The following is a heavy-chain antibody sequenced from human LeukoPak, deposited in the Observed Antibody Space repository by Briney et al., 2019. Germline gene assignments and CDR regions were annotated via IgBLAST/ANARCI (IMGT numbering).Heavy chain of an antibody. Sequence: GGSLRLSCAASGFTFSSYSMNWVRQAPGKGLEWVSSISSSDTYIYHADSVKGRFTISRDNAKNSLYLQMNSLRVEDTAVYYCARDLSLTSIAAAGGVDGMDVWGQGTTVTVSS. CDR1: GFTFSSYS. J-gene: IGHJ6*02. CDR3: ARDLSLTSIAAAGGVDGMDV. CDR2: ISSSDTYI. V-gene: IGHV3-21*01. D-gene: IGHD6-13*01.